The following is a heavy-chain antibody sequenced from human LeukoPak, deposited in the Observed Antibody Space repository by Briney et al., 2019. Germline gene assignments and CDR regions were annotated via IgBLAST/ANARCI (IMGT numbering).Heavy chain of an antibody. Sequence: GGSLRLSCAASGFIFRSYWMSWVRQAPGKGLEWVANIKQDGSEKYYVDSVKGRFTISRDNAKNSLYLQMNSLRAEDTAVYHCARHGLWLSLGAFDIWGQGTMVTVSS. D-gene: IGHD5-18*01. V-gene: IGHV3-7*01. CDR3: ARHGLWLSLGAFDI. J-gene: IGHJ3*02. CDR2: IKQDGSEK. CDR1: GFIFRSYW.